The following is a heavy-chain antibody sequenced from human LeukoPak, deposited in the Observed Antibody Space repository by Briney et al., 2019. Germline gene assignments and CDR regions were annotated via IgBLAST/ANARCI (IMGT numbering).Heavy chain of an antibody. CDR1: GGSFSGYY. J-gene: IGHJ6*02. V-gene: IGHV4-34*01. CDR2: INHSGST. D-gene: IGHD2-21*02. Sequence: PPETLSLTCAVYGGSFSGYYWSWIRQPPGKGLEWIGEINHSGSTNYNPSLKSRVTISVDTSKNQFSLKLSSVTAADTAVYYCARVWGDTTYYYGMDVWGQGTTVTVSS. CDR3: ARVWGDTTYYYGMDV.